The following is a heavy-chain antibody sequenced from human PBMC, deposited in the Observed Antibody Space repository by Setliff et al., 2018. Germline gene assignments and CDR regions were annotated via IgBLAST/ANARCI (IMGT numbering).Heavy chain of an antibody. V-gene: IGHV3-48*01. CDR2: ISTSGSTI. D-gene: IGHD3-16*01. CDR3: ARVFCRRSCLVESYMDV. Sequence: GGSLRLSCAASGFTFSNYGMTWVRQAPGKGLEWISYISTSGSTIYYADSVKGRFTISRDKVHHSLFLQMNSLRAEDTAVYFCARVFCRRSCLVESYMDVWGTGTTVTVSS. J-gene: IGHJ6*03. CDR1: GFTFSNYG.